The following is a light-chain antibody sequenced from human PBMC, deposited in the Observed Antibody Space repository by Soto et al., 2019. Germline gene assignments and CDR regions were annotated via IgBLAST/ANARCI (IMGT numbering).Light chain of an antibody. CDR3: QHYNNWPPYT. J-gene: IGKJ2*01. CDR1: QSVSSN. CDR2: GAS. Sequence: EVVMTQSAGTLSVSPGERATLSCRASQSVSSNLAWYQQKPGQAPRLLIYGASTRATGIPARFSGSGSGTEYTLTISSLQSEDFAVYYCQHYNNWPPYTFGQGTKLEIK. V-gene: IGKV3-15*01.